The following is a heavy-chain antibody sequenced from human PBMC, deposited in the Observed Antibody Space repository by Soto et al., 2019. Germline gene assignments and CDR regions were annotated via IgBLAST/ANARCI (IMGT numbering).Heavy chain of an antibody. CDR1: GGSISSSNW. CDR3: ARVTRVRLVRGPFSQYPDY. Sequence: PSETLSLTCAVSGGSISSSNWWSWVRQPPGKGLEWIGEIYHSGSTNYNPSLKSRVTISVDKSKNQFSLKLSSVTAADTAVYYCARVTRVRLVRGPFSQYPDYWGQGTLVTVSS. D-gene: IGHD3-10*01. V-gene: IGHV4-4*02. CDR2: IYHSGST. J-gene: IGHJ4*02.